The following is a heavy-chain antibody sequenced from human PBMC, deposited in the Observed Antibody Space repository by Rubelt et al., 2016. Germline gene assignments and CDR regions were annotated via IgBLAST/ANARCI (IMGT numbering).Heavy chain of an antibody. CDR2: INHSGST. V-gene: IGHV4-34*01. J-gene: IGHJ6*02. CDR1: GGSFSGYY. CDR3: ARGRMGFHYYYYGMDV. Sequence: QVQLQQWGAGLLKPSETLSLTCAVYGGSFSGYYWSWIRQPPGKGLEWIGEINHSGSTNYNPSLKSQVTISVDPSKNQFSLKLSAVTASDTAVYYCARGRMGFHYYYYGMDVWGQGTTVTVS. D-gene: IGHD1-26*01.